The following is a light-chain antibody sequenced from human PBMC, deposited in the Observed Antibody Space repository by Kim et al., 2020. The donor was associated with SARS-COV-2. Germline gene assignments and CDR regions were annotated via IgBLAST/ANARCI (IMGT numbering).Light chain of an antibody. CDR2: QDA. V-gene: IGLV3-1*01. CDR3: QAWDGSTSWV. CDR1: NLGDRY. J-gene: IGLJ3*02. Sequence: SYELTQPPSVSVSPGQTASITCSGNNLGDRYVSWYQQRPGQSPVVVIYQDAKRPSGIPERFSGSNSGNTATLTISGTQAMDEADYYCQAWDGSTSWVFGG.